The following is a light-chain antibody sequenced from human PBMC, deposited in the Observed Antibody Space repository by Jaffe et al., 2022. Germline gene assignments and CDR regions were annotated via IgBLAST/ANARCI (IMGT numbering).Light chain of an antibody. CDR1: QRLVHSDGNTY. CDR2: KVS. J-gene: IGKJ1*01. Sequence: DVVMTQSPLSLPVTLGQPASISCTSSQRLVHSDGNTYLNWFQQRPGQSPRRLIYKVSSRDSGVPDRFSGSGSGTDFTLKISRVEAEDVGVYYCMQGTQWPWTFGQGTKVEIK. V-gene: IGKV2-30*02. CDR3: MQGTQWPWT.